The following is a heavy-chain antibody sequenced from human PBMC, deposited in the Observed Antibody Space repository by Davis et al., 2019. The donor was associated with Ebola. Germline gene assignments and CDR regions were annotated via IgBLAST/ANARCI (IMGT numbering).Heavy chain of an antibody. D-gene: IGHD1-26*01. V-gene: IGHV3-30-3*01. CDR2: ISYDGSNK. J-gene: IGHJ4*02. CDR1: GFTFSSYA. Sequence: GGSLRLSCAASGFTFSSYAMHWARQAPGKGLEWVAVISYDGSNKYYADSVKGRFTISRDNSKNTLYLQMNSLRAEDTAVYYCAKSGSYHTFDYWGQGTLVTVSS. CDR3: AKSGSYHTFDY.